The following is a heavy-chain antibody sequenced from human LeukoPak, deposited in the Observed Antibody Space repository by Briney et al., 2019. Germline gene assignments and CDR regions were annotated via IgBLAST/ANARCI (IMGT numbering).Heavy chain of an antibody. Sequence: VASVKVSCKASGYTFTSYGISWVRQAPGQGLEWMGWISAYNGNTNYAQKLQGRVTMTTDTSTSTAYMELRSLRSDDTAVYYCARGEVLVDYDSSGYYYPIDYWGQGTLVTVSS. J-gene: IGHJ4*02. CDR2: ISAYNGNT. CDR3: ARGEVLVDYDSSGYYYPIDY. D-gene: IGHD3-22*01. V-gene: IGHV1-18*01. CDR1: GYTFTSYG.